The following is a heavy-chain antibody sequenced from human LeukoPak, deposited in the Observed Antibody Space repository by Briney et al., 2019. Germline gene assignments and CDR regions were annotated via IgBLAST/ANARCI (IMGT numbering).Heavy chain of an antibody. CDR3: ARGPRDYYYYGMDV. Sequence: PSETLSLTCAVYGGSFSGYYWSWIRQPPGKGLKWIGYIYYSGSTNYNPSLKSRVTISVDTSKNQFSLKLSSVTAADTAVYYCARGPRDYYYYGMDVWGQGTTVTVSS. CDR1: GGSFSGYY. CDR2: IYYSGST. J-gene: IGHJ6*02. V-gene: IGHV4-59*01.